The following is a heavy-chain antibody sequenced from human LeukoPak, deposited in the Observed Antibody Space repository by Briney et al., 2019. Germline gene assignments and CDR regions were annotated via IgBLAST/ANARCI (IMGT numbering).Heavy chain of an antibody. CDR2: IKQDGSEK. D-gene: IGHD3-22*01. CDR1: GFTFNRYW. CDR3: AKDKGDYDTSGSLFVF. Sequence: GGSLRLSCAASGFTFNRYWMSCVRQVPRKGLEWVANIKQDGSEKYYVDSVKGRFTISRDNAKNSLYLQMNSLRAEDTAVYYCAKDKGDYDTSGSLFVFGGQGALVTVSS. V-gene: IGHV3-7*03. J-gene: IGHJ4*02.